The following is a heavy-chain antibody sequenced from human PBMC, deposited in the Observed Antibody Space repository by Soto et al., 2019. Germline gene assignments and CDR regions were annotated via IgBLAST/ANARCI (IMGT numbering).Heavy chain of an antibody. V-gene: IGHV1-69*13. Sequence: SVKVSCKASGGTFSSYAISWVRQAPGQGLEWMGGIIPIFGTANYAQKFQGRVTITADESTSTAYMELSSLRSEDTAVYYCARDPGSNHDAFDIWGQGTMVTVSS. CDR3: ARDPGSNHDAFDI. J-gene: IGHJ3*02. CDR2: IIPIFGTA. D-gene: IGHD2-15*01. CDR1: GGTFSSYA.